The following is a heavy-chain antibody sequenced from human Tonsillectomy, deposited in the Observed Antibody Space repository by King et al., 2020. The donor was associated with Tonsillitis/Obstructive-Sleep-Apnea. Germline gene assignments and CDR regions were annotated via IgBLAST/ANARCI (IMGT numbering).Heavy chain of an antibody. CDR3: AADPTSNYSYYYYMDV. V-gene: IGHV1-58*01. J-gene: IGHJ6*03. CDR2: IVVGSGNT. Sequence: QLVQSGPEVKKPGTSVKVSCKASGFTFTSSAVQWVRQARGQRLEWIGWIVVGSGNTNYAQKFQERVTITRDMSTSTAYMELSSLRSEDTAGYYCAADPTSNYSYYYYMDVWGKGTTVTVSS. CDR1: GFTFTSSA.